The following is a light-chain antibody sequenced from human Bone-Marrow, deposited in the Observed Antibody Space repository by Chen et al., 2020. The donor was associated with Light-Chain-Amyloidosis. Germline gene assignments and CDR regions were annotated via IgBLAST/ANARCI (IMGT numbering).Light chain of an antibody. CDR1: SGSIASNY. V-gene: IGLV6-57*02. CDR3: QSYDSSNQV. CDR2: EDN. Sequence: NFMLTQPHSVSESPGKTVTISCTGSSGSIASNYVQWYQKRPGSAPTTVIYEDNQRPSGVPDRFSGSIDSSSNSASLTISGLKTEDEADYYCQSYDSSNQVFGGGTKLTVL. J-gene: IGLJ3*02.